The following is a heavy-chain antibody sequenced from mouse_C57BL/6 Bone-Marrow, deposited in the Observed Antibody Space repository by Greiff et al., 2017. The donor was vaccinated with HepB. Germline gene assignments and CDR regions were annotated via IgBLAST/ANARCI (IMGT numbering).Heavy chain of an antibody. CDR1: GYAFTNYL. CDR2: INPGSGGT. J-gene: IGHJ2*01. CDR3: ARSPLYFDY. V-gene: IGHV1-54*01. Sequence: QVQLQQSGAELVRPGTSVKVSCKASGYAFTNYLIEWVKQRPGRGLEWIGVINPGSGGTNYNEKFKGKATLTADKSSSTAYMQLSSLTSEDSAVYFCARSPLYFDYWGQGTTLTVSS.